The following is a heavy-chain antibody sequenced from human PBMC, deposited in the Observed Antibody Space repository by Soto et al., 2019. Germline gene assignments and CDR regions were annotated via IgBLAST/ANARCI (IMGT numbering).Heavy chain of an antibody. CDR1: GFTFSSYS. V-gene: IGHV3-21*01. J-gene: IGHJ6*04. D-gene: IGHD3-10*01. CDR3: ARDRYTLTMVRGGDLDV. CDR2: ISSSSSYI. Sequence: EVQLLESGGGLVKPGGSLRLSCAASGFTFSSYSMNWVRQAPGKGLEWVSSISSSSSYIYYADSVKGRFTISRDNAKNSLNLQMNSLRAEDTAVYYCARDRYTLTMVRGGDLDVWGKGTTVTVSS.